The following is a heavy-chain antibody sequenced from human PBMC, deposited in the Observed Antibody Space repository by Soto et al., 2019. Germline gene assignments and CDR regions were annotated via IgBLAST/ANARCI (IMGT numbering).Heavy chain of an antibody. CDR3: VSPSRQPLVGRAFDI. V-gene: IGHV4-38-2*01. J-gene: IGHJ3*02. CDR1: GYSISSGYY. Sequence: SETLSLTCAVSGYSISSGYYWGWIRQPPGKGLEWIGSIYHSGSTYYNPSLKSRVTISVDTSKNQFSLKLSSVTAADTAVYYCVSPSRQPLVGRAFDIWGQGTMVTVSS. D-gene: IGHD6-13*01. CDR2: IYHSGST.